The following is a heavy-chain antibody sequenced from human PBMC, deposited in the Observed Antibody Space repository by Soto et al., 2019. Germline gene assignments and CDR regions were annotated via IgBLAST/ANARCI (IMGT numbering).Heavy chain of an antibody. Sequence: GSLRLSCAASGFTFTNYLMTWVRQAPGKGLEWVSSIDKSGGDTYYADSVKGRFTISRDNSKNTLYLQMNGLRAEDTALYYCAKDTYSRSWYFWGQGTLVTVSS. CDR3: AKDTYSRSWYF. CDR1: GFTFTNYL. CDR2: IDKSGGDT. J-gene: IGHJ4*02. V-gene: IGHV3-23*05. D-gene: IGHD2-2*01.